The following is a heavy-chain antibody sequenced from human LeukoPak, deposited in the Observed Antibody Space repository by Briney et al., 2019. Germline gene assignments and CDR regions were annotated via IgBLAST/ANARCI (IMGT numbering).Heavy chain of an antibody. J-gene: IGHJ6*02. V-gene: IGHV1-8*01. D-gene: IGHD3-3*01. Sequence: GASVKVSCKASGYTFTSYDINWVRQATGQGLEWMGWMNPNSGNTGCAQKFQGRVTITADESTSTAYMELSSLRSEDTAVYYCARDPLGFWSGYYFQRDYYYGMDVWGQGTTVTVSS. CDR3: ARDPLGFWSGYYFQRDYYYGMDV. CDR2: MNPNSGNT. CDR1: GYTFTSYD.